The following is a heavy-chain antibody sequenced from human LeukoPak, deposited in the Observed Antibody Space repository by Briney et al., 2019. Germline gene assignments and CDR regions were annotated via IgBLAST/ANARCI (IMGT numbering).Heavy chain of an antibody. CDR3: ATDGTTTRYNWFDP. J-gene: IGHJ5*02. V-gene: IGHV3-23*01. CDR2: ITGSFDTT. D-gene: IGHD1-7*01. Sequence: GGSLRLSCAASGFSFSSNAMSWVRQAPGKGLEWVSGITGSFDTTYYADSVKSRFTISRDNSKNTLYLQMNSLRAEDTAIYYCATDGTTTRYNWFDPWGQGTLVTVSS. CDR1: GFSFSSNA.